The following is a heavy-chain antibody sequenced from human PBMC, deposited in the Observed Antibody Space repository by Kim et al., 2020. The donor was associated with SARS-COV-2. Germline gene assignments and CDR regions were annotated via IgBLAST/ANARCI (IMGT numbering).Heavy chain of an antibody. V-gene: IGHV4-39*07. Sequence: SETLSLTCTVSGGSIISSTHYWGWVRQAPGKGLEWIGSVSDDGKTWYDPSLKSRVTLSIDKSNNQFFLRLTSVTAADTAVYFCVKVDEEFDNWCQGTLVT. CDR3: VKVDEEFDN. CDR2: VSDDGKT. CDR1: GGSIISSTHY. J-gene: IGHJ4*02.